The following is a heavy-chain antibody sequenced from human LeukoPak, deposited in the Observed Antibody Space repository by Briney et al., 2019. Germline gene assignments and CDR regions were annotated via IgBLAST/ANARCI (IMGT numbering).Heavy chain of an antibody. V-gene: IGHV4-31*03. CDR1: GVSISSGGYY. Sequence: SETLSLTCTVSGVSISSGGYYWGSLRPHPGAGLGWIEYIYYGGSTYYNPSLKSRVTISVDTSKIQFSLQLSSVTAADTAVYYCARKVYFQPPRYDFDYWGQGTLVTVSS. J-gene: IGHJ4*02. D-gene: IGHD3-9*01. CDR2: IYYGGST. CDR3: ARKVYFQPPRYDFDY.